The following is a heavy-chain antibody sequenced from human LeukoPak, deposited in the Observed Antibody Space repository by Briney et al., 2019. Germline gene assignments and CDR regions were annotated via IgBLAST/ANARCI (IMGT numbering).Heavy chain of an antibody. CDR3: ARDLGIAARPTR. J-gene: IGHJ4*02. CDR1: GFTFSSYS. Sequence: GGSLRLSCAASGFTFSSYSMNWVRQAPGKGLEWVSSISSSSSYIYYADSVKGRFTISRDNAKNSLYLQMNSLRAEDTAVYYCARDLGIAARPTRWGQGTLVTVSS. D-gene: IGHD6-6*01. CDR2: ISSSSSYI. V-gene: IGHV3-21*01.